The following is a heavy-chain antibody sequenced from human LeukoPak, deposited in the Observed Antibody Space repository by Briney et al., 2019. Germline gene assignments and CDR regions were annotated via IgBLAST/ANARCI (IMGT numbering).Heavy chain of an antibody. CDR3: ARGAYSSGFDY. Sequence: SETLSLTCTVSGYSTSSGYYWGWIRQPPGKGLEWIGSIYHSGSTYYNPSLKSRVTISVDTSKNQFSLKLSSVTAADTAVYYCARGAYSSGFDYWGQGTLVTVSS. V-gene: IGHV4-38-2*02. CDR2: IYHSGST. D-gene: IGHD6-19*01. CDR1: GYSTSSGYY. J-gene: IGHJ4*02.